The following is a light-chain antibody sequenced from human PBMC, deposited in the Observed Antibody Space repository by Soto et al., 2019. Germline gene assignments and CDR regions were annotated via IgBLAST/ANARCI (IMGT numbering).Light chain of an antibody. Sequence: IQLTQSPSSLSASVGDRVTITCRASQGISSYLAWYQQKPGKAPKLLIYAASTLQSGVPSRFSGSGSGTDFTLTISSLQPEDSATYYCQQLNSYPCTFGPGTKVDI. V-gene: IGKV1-9*01. J-gene: IGKJ3*01. CDR2: AAS. CDR3: QQLNSYPCT. CDR1: QGISSY.